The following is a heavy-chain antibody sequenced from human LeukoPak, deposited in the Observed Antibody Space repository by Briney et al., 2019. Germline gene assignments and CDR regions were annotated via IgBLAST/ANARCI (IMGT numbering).Heavy chain of an antibody. CDR3: VRRLRIGAAACFAP. J-gene: IGHJ5*02. CDR2: LDDSANT. V-gene: IGHV4-39*02. CDR1: IASGRINYYS. Sequence: PSETLSLSAAVAIASGRINYYSGAWIRRAPGKGLEAVGGLDDSANTYDNPSGKRRLTMSVDTSKNHFSMTLKSLDAEDTSVYYCVRRLRIGAAACFAPRGQGVLVTVSS. D-gene: IGHD2-15*01.